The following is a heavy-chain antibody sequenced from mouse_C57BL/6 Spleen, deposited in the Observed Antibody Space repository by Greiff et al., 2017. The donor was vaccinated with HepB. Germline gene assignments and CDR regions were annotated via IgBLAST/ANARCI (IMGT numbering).Heavy chain of an antibody. J-gene: IGHJ4*01. V-gene: IGHV1-18*01. CDR1: GYTFTDYN. Sequence: DVKLQESGPELVKPGASVKIPCKASGYTFTDYNMDWVKQSHGKSLEWIGDINPNNGGTIYNQKFKGKATLTVDKSSSTAYMELRSLTSEDTAVYYCARYSRKGYYAMDYWGQGTSVTVSS. D-gene: IGHD2-5*01. CDR3: ARYSRKGYYAMDY. CDR2: INPNNGGT.